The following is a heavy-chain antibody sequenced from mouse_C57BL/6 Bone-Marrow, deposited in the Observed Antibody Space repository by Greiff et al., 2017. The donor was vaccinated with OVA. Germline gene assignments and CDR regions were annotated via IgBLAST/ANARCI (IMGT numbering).Heavy chain of an antibody. D-gene: IGHD1-1*01. CDR1: GYTFTSYW. J-gene: IGHJ2*01. CDR2: IDPSDSYT. CDR3: ARRYYGSSSLDY. V-gene: IGHV1-50*01. Sequence: QVQLQQPGAELVKPGASVKLSCKASGYTFTSYWMQWVKQRPGQGLEWIGEIDPSDSYTNYNQKFKGKATLTVDTSSSTAYMQLSSLTSEDSAVYYCARRYYGSSSLDYWGQGTTLTVSS.